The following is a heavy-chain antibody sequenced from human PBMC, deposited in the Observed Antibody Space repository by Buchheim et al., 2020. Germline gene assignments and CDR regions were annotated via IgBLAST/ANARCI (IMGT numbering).Heavy chain of an antibody. CDR2: IYYSGST. V-gene: IGHV4-59*01. CDR3: ARDVKAATNYDFWSGYLTASGVLDWFDP. D-gene: IGHD3-3*01. CDR1: GGSISSYY. Sequence: QVQLQESGPGLVKPSETLSLTCTVSGGSISSYYWSWIRQPPGKGLEWIGYIYYSGSTNYNPSLKSRVTISVDTSKNQFSLNLSSVTAADTAVYYCARDVKAATNYDFWSGYLTASGVLDWFDPWGQGTL. J-gene: IGHJ5*02.